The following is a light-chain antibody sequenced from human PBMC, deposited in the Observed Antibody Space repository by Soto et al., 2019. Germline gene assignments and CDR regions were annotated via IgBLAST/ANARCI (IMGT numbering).Light chain of an antibody. CDR2: KAS. CDR3: QQYTDWPIT. Sequence: DIQLTQSPSTLSASVGDRVTITCLASHSVNSWLAWFQQKPGKAPKLLIYKASTLESGVPSRFSGSGSGTEFTLTITSLQSDDFAVYFCQQYTDWPITFGQGTRLEIK. V-gene: IGKV1-5*03. J-gene: IGKJ5*01. CDR1: HSVNSW.